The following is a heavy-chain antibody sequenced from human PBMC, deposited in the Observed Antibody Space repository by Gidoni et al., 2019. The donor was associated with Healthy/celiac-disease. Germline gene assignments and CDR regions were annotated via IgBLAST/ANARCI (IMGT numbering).Heavy chain of an antibody. J-gene: IGHJ4*02. CDR2: INSNTDGGTT. V-gene: IGHV3-15*01. D-gene: IGHD6-13*01. CDR1: GFTFSNAW. CDR3: TTDLGDSSSLFDY. Sequence: EVQLVESGGGVVKPGGSLRPSGAAPGFTFSNAWMSWVRLAPGKGLEWVSPINSNTDGGTTDYAAPVNVRFTISRDDSKNTLYLHMTSLTPEDTAVYYCTTDLGDSSSLFDYWGQGTLVTVSS.